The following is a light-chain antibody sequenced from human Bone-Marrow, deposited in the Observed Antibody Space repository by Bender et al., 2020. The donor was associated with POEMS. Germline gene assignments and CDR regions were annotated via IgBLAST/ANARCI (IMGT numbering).Light chain of an antibody. V-gene: IGLV2-8*01. CDR3: VAWDDTLTVM. CDR2: DVH. J-gene: IGLJ3*02. Sequence: QSALTQPPSTSGSPGQSVTISCTGTSSDVGGYNYVSWYQLHPGKAPKLMIYDVHERPSGVPDRFSASKSGTSASLAISGLRSDDEADYYCVAWDDTLTVMFGGGTKVTV. CDR1: SSDVGGYNY.